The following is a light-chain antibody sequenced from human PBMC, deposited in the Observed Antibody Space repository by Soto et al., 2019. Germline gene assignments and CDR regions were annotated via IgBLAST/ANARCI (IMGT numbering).Light chain of an antibody. Sequence: SYELTQPPSVSVAPGKTARITCGGNNIGSKSVHWYQQKPGQAPVLVIYYDSDRPSGIPERFSGSNSGNTATLTISRVEAGDEADYYCQVWDSSSDHVVFGGGTKLTLL. V-gene: IGLV3-21*04. CDR2: YDS. CDR3: QVWDSSSDHVV. CDR1: NIGSKS. J-gene: IGLJ2*01.